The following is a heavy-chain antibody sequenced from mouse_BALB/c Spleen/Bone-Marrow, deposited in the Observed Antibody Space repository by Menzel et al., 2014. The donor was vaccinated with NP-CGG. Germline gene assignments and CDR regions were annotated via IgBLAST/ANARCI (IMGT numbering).Heavy chain of an antibody. CDR1: GFTFTDYY. CDR3: ERRLLAWFAY. D-gene: IGHD2-3*01. CDR2: IRNKAIGYTT. Sequence: EVQRVESGGGLVQPAGSLRLSCATSGFTFTDYYMSWVRQPPGKALEWFGFIRNKAIGYTTEYNASVRGRFTISRDNSQSIVYLQMKTLRAEDGATDYCERRLLAWFAYWGQRTIAAVSA. J-gene: IGHJ3*01. V-gene: IGHV7-3*02.